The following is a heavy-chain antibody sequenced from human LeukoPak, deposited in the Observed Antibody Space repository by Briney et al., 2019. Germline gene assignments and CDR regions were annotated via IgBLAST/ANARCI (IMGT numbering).Heavy chain of an antibody. J-gene: IGHJ4*02. Sequence: GGSLRLSCAASGFTSRGYLMAWVRQAPGKGLEWVANIKQDGSERHYVNSVKGRFTISRDNSKNSLYLQMNSLRAEDTAVYYCVREYYGSGSYDYWGQGTLVTVSS. D-gene: IGHD3-10*01. CDR3: VREYYGSGSYDY. CDR1: GFTSRGYL. CDR2: IKQDGSER. V-gene: IGHV3-7*01.